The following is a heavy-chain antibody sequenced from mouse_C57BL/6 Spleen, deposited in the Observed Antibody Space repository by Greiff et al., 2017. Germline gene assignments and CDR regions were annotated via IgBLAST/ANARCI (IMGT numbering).Heavy chain of an antibody. CDR3: AKSAGAYFGY. J-gene: IGHJ2*01. CDR2: IYPGSGNT. Sequence: QVQLQQSGPELVKPGASVKISCKASGYSFTSYYIHWVKQRPGQGLEWIGWIYPGSGNTKYNEKFKGKATLTADTSSSTAYMQLSSLTSEDSAVYCCAKSAGAYFGYWGQSTTVTVSS. CDR1: GYSFTSYY. V-gene: IGHV1-66*01. D-gene: IGHD1-2*01.